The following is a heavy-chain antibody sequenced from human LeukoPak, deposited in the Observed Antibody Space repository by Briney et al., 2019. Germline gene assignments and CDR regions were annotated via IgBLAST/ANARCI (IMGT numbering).Heavy chain of an antibody. D-gene: IGHD6-6*01. CDR2: IRSKANSYAT. V-gene: IGHV3-73*01. CDR1: GFTFSGSA. Sequence: GGSLRLSCAASGFTFSGSAMHWVRQASGKGLEWVGRIRSKANSYATAYAASVKGRFTISRDDSKSTAYLQMNSLKTEDAAVYYCTRHRREYSSSSSSDWFDPWGQGTLVTVSS. J-gene: IGHJ5*02. CDR3: TRHRREYSSSSSSDWFDP.